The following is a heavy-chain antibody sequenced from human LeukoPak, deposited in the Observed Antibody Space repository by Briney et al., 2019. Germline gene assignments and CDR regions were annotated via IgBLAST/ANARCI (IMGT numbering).Heavy chain of an antibody. CDR1: GGTFSSYA. V-gene: IGHV1-69*13. CDR2: IIPIFGTA. D-gene: IGHD6-19*01. J-gene: IGHJ6*02. Sequence: SVKVSCKASGGTFSSYAISWVRQAPGQGLEWMGGIIPIFGTANYAQKFQGRVTITADESTSTAYMELSSLRSEDTAVYYCARDRGKQWLVGGEIGGQYYYYGMDVWGQGTTVTVSS. CDR3: ARDRGKQWLVGGEIGGQYYYYGMDV.